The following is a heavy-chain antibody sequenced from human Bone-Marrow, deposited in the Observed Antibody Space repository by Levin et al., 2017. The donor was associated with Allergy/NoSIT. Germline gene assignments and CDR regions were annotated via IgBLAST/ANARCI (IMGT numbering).Heavy chain of an antibody. V-gene: IGHV3-48*03. Sequence: PGGSLRLSCVVSGFTFSTYEMNWVRQAPGKGLEWISYISGGTTIKYADSVRGRFTISRDNAKNSLYLQMNSLRVEDTAVYYCARTRPQVPFDYWGQGTLITVSS. CDR3: ARTRPQVPFDY. D-gene: IGHD1-1*01. J-gene: IGHJ4*02. CDR2: ISGGTTI. CDR1: GFTFSTYE.